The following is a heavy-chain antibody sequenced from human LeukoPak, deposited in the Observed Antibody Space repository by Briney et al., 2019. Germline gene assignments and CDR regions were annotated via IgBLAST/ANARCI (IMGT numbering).Heavy chain of an antibody. V-gene: IGHV4-38-2*02. CDR1: GYSISSGYF. J-gene: IGHJ4*02. CDR3: ARAFCVGECFVFHIFFDS. CDR2: IYQRATV. D-gene: IGHD2-21*01. Sequence: TSETLSLTCNVSGYSISSGYFWGWVRQAPGKGLEWIGSIYQRATVHYNPSLKSRVTISLDTSKNHFSLNLRSMQASDTAVYYCARAFCVGECFVFHIFFDSWGQGTLVTVSS.